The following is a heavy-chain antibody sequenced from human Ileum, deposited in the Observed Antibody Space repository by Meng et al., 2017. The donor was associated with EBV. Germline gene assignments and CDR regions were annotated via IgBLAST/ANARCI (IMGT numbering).Heavy chain of an antibody. J-gene: IGHJ4*02. Sequence: QVQLVQPGAEVQNPGASVQVSCKASGYTFTNDFMHWVRQAPGQGVEWMGVINTSGGSTNYAQKFQGRLTMTKDTSTSTVYMELSSLRSEDTAVYYCARGDGGNGSDYWGQGTLVTVST. CDR3: ARGDGGNGSDY. V-gene: IGHV1-46*01. CDR2: INTSGGST. CDR1: GYTFTNDF. D-gene: IGHD4-23*01.